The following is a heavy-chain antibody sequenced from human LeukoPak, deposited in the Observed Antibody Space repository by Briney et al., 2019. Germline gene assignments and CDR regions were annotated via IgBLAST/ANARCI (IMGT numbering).Heavy chain of an antibody. CDR1: GGSISSGSYY. J-gene: IGHJ5*02. Sequence: SETLSLTCTVSGGSISSGSYYWSWIRQPAGKGLEWIGRIYTSGSTNYNPPLKSRVTISVDTSKNQFSLKLSSVTAADTAVYYCARSGRKGYCTNGVCPRLYNWFDPWGQGTLVTVSS. CDR2: IYTSGST. CDR3: ARSGRKGYCTNGVCPRLYNWFDP. V-gene: IGHV4-61*02. D-gene: IGHD2-8*01.